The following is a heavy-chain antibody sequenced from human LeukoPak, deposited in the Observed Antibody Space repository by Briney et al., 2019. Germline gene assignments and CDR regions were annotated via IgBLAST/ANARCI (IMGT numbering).Heavy chain of an antibody. D-gene: IGHD5-24*01. J-gene: IGHJ4*02. V-gene: IGHV4-59*01. CDR1: GGSTRAYY. CDR3: ARVRGYRDGYNHPFDY. Sequence: PSETLSPTCTVSGGSTRAYYWSWIRQPPGKGRGWIGYIYYSGIPNYNPSLKSRVTISVDTSKNQFSLKLSSVTAADTAVYYCARVRGYRDGYNHPFDYWGQGTLVTVSS. CDR2: IYYSGIP.